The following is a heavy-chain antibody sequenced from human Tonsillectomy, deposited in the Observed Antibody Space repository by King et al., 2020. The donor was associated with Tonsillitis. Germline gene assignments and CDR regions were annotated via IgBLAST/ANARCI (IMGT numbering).Heavy chain of an antibody. CDR1: GGTFSSYG. D-gene: IGHD3-22*01. V-gene: IGHV1-69*01. J-gene: IGHJ6*02. CDR3: AREYYYDSSGYWDSYYYGMDV. Sequence: QLVQSGAEVKKPGSSVKVSCKASGGTFSSYGISWVRQAPGQGLEWMGGIIPIFGTTNYAQKLQGRVTITADESTSTAYMELSSLRSEDTAVYYCAREYYYDSSGYWDSYYYGMDVWGQGTTVTVSS. CDR2: IIPIFGTT.